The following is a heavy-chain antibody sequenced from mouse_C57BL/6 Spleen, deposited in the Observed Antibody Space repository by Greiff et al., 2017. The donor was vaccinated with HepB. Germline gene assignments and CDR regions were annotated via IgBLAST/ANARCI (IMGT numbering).Heavy chain of an antibody. J-gene: IGHJ4*01. CDR1: GFTFSSYA. V-gene: IGHV5-9-1*02. CDR3: TRDGLGRGAIDY. D-gene: IGHD4-1*01. Sequence: EVKLMESGAGLVKPGGSLKLSCAASGFTFSSYAMSWVRQTPEKRLEWVAYISSGGDYTYYDDTVKGRFTISRDNARNTLYLQMSSLKSEDTAMYYCTRDGLGRGAIDYWGQVTTVTVSS. CDR2: ISSGGDYT.